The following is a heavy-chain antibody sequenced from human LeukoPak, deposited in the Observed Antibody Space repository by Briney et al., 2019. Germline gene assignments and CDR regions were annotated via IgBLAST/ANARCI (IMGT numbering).Heavy chain of an antibody. D-gene: IGHD3/OR15-3a*01. CDR3: ARDDFWTGYLGYFHH. V-gene: IGHV3-33*01. J-gene: IGHJ1*01. CDR1: GFTFSTYG. CDR2: IWYDGSNT. Sequence: PGRSLRLSCAASGFTFSTYGMHWVRQAPGKGLEWVAVIWYDGSNTYYADSVEGRFTISKDNSKNTLYLQMNSLRVEDTAAYYCARDDFWTGYLGYFHHWGQGTLVTVSS.